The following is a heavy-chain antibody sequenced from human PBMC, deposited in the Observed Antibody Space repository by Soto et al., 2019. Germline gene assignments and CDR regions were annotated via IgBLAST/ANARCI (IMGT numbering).Heavy chain of an antibody. V-gene: IGHV1-69*13. D-gene: IGHD5-12*01. CDR3: ARDQEAGGGYDHYYYYGMDV. CDR1: GGTFSSYA. CDR2: IIPIFGTA. J-gene: IGHJ6*02. Sequence: SVTVSCKASGGTFSSYAISWVRQAPGQGLEWMGGIIPIFGTANYTQKFQGRVTITADESTSTAYMELSSLRSEDTAVYYCARDQEAGGGYDHYYYYGMDVWGQGTTVTVSS.